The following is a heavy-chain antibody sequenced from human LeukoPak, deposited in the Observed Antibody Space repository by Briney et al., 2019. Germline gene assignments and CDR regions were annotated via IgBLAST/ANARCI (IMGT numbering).Heavy chain of an antibody. D-gene: IGHD4-17*01. CDR2: IKQDGSEK. J-gene: IGHJ4*02. Sequence: GGSLRLSCAASGFTFSTYWMSWVRQAPGKGLEWVANIKQDGSEKYYVDSVKGRFTISRDSAKNSLYLQMNSLRAEDTAVYYCARDGTFTDYGDYGAYACWGQGTLVTVSS. CDR3: ARDGTFTDYGDYGAYAC. V-gene: IGHV3-7*01. CDR1: GFTFSTYW.